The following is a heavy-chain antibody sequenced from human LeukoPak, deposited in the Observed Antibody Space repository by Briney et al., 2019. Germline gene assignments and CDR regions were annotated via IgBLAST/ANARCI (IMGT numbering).Heavy chain of an antibody. V-gene: IGHV3-23*01. CDR2: ISGSGGST. J-gene: IGHJ4*02. CDR3: ARDLFNAQYDAYDY. Sequence: GGSLRLSCAASGFTFSSYAMSWVRQAPGKGLEWVSAISGSGGSTYYADSVKGRFTISRDNSKNTLYLQMNSLRAEDTALYYCARDLFNAQYDAYDYWGQGTLVTVSS. CDR1: GFTFSSYA. D-gene: IGHD1-1*01.